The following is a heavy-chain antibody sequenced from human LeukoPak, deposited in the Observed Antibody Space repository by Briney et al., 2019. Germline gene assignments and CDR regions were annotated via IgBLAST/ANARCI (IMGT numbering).Heavy chain of an antibody. D-gene: IGHD6-6*01. CDR3: VWSSTWDKRFYLDQ. Sequence: GGSLRLSCAAFGFTFSNYGMHWVRQAPGKGLEWVARIAVTPDGPATDYATPVRGRFTISRDDSRNMVYLQMSSLRTDDTAVYYCVWSSTWDKRFYLDQWGQGTLVTVSS. CDR1: GFTFSNYG. CDR2: IAVTPDGPAT. J-gene: IGHJ4*02. V-gene: IGHV3-15*04.